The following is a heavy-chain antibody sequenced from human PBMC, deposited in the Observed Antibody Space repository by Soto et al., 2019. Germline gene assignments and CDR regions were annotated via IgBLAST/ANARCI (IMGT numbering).Heavy chain of an antibody. CDR3: AKDPRYCSSTSCYYYYYYGMDV. Sequence: GGSLRLSCAASGFTFSSYGMHWVRQAPGKGLEWVAVISYDGSNKYYADSVKGRFTTSRDNSKNTLYLQMNSLRAEDTAVYYCAKDPRYCSSTSCYYYYYYGMDVWGQGTTVTVSS. V-gene: IGHV3-30*18. CDR2: ISYDGSNK. D-gene: IGHD2-2*01. J-gene: IGHJ6*02. CDR1: GFTFSSYG.